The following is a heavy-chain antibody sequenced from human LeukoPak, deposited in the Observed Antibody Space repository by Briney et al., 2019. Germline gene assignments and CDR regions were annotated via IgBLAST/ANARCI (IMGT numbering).Heavy chain of an antibody. J-gene: IGHJ4*02. CDR2: ISGSGGNT. CDR1: GFTSSGYI. V-gene: IGHV3-21*01. CDR3: ARDPAAGYYFDY. Sequence: GGSLRLSCAASGFTSSGYIMSWVRQAPGKGLEWVSGISGSGGNTYYADSVKGRFTISRDNAKNSLYLQMNSLRAEDTAVYYCARDPAAGYYFDYWGQGTLVTVSS. D-gene: IGHD6-13*01.